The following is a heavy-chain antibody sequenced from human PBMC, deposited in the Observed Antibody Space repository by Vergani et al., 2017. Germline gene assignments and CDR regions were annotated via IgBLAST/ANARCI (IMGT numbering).Heavy chain of an antibody. J-gene: IGHJ4*02. V-gene: IGHV3-53*01. Sequence: EVQLVESGGGLIQPGGSLRLSCAASGFTVSSNYMSWVRQAPGKGLEWVSVIYSGGSTYYADSVKGRFTISRDNSKNTLYLKMNSLRAEDTAVEYCARDPRRAEYCSGGSCYNGAEGYWGQGTLVTVSS. CDR3: ARDPRRAEYCSGGSCYNGAEGY. D-gene: IGHD2-15*01. CDR2: IYSGGST. CDR1: GFTVSSNY.